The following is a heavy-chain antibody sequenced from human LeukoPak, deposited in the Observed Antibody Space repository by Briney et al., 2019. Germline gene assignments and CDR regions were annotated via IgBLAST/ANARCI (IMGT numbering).Heavy chain of an antibody. CDR2: IIPIFGTA. CDR3: ASIYDSDLDY. J-gene: IGHJ4*02. CDR1: GGTFSSYA. V-gene: IGHV1-69*13. Sequence: ASVKVSCKASGGTFSSYAVSWVRQAPGQGLEWMGGIIPIFGTANYAQKFQGRVTITADESTSTAYMELSSLRSEDTAVYYCASIYDSDLDYWGQGTLVTVSS. D-gene: IGHD3-22*01.